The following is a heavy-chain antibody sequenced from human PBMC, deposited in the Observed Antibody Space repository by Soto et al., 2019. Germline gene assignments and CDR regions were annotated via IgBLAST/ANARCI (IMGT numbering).Heavy chain of an antibody. J-gene: IGHJ6*03. Sequence: GGSLRLSCAASGFTFDDYAMHWVRQAPGKGLEWVSGISWNSGSIGYADSVKGRFTISRDNAKNSLYLQMNSLRAEDTALYYCAKDISVPRIAVAGTEYYYYYMDVWGKGTTVTVSS. V-gene: IGHV3-9*01. D-gene: IGHD6-19*01. CDR3: AKDISVPRIAVAGTEYYYYYMDV. CDR1: GFTFDDYA. CDR2: ISWNSGSI.